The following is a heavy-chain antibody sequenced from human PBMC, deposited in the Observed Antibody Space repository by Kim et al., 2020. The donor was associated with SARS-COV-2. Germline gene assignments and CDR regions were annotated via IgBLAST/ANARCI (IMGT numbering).Heavy chain of an antibody. Sequence: ADSVKGRFPISRDNAKNSLYLQMNSLRAEDTAVYYCARSPAAISTKYFQHWGQGTLVTVSS. CDR3: ARSPAAISTKYFQH. D-gene: IGHD2-2*02. V-gene: IGHV3-11*06. J-gene: IGHJ1*01.